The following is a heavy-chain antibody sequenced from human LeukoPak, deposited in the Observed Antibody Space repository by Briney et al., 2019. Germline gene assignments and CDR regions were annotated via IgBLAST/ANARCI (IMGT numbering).Heavy chain of an antibody. V-gene: IGHV3-11*01. CDR1: GFTFSDYY. CDR2: ISSSGSTI. J-gene: IGHJ1*01. CDR3: ASPPGGQQLVKGYFQH. D-gene: IGHD6-13*01. Sequence: GGSLRLSCAASGFTFSDYYMSWIRQAPGKGLEWVSYISSSGSTIYYADSVKGRFTISRDNAKNSLYLQMNSLRAEDTAVYYCASPPGGQQLVKGYFQHWGQGTLVTVSS.